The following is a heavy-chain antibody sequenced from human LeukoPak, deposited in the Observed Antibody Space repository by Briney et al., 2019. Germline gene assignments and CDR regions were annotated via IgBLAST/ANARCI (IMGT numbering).Heavy chain of an antibody. V-gene: IGHV3-74*01. D-gene: IGHD6-25*01. CDR2: INSDGSST. CDR1: GFTFSSYW. J-gene: IGHJ4*02. CDR3: ARDIGSAMRY. Sequence: GGSLRLSCAASGFTFSSYWIHWVRQAPGKGLVWVSRINSDGSSTSYADSVKDRFTISRDNAKNTLYLQMKSLRAEDTAVYYWARDIGSAMRYWGQGTLVTVSS.